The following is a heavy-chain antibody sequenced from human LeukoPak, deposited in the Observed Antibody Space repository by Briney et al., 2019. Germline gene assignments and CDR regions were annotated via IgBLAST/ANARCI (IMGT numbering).Heavy chain of an antibody. CDR1: GGSISSGGYY. CDR3: AREQPAMGYYYYYMDV. CDR2: IYYSGST. J-gene: IGHJ6*03. Sequence: SETLSLTCTVSGGSISSGGYYWSWIRQHPGKGLEWIGYIYYSGSTYYNPSLKSRVTISVDTSKDQFSLKLSSVTAADTAVYYCAREQPAMGYYYYYMDVWGKGTTVTVSS. D-gene: IGHD6-13*01. V-gene: IGHV4-31*03.